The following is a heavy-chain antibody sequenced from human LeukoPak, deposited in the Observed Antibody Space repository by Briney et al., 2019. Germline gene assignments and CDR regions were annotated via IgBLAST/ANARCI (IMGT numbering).Heavy chain of an antibody. Sequence: GGSLRLSCAASRFTFSSYSMNWVRQAPGKGLEWVSYISSSSSTIYYADSVKGRFTISRDNAKNSLYLQMNSLRAEDTAVYYCATLKKDYGDSYDYWGQGTLVTVSS. CDR1: RFTFSSYS. CDR2: ISSSSSTI. D-gene: IGHD4-17*01. CDR3: ATLKKDYGDSYDY. V-gene: IGHV3-48*04. J-gene: IGHJ4*02.